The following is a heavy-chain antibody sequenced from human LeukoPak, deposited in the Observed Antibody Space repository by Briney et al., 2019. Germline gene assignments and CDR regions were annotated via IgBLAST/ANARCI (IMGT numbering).Heavy chain of an antibody. CDR2: IYYSGIT. D-gene: IGHD2/OR15-2a*01. CDR1: GDSISSYY. V-gene: IGHV4-59*12. Sequence: SETLSLTCTVSGDSISSYYWYWFRQPPGKELEWIACIYYSGITHYNPSLKSRVTISLDTPKNQFSLRLSSVTAADTAVYYCAREGIVRTYDQWGQGTLVTVSS. J-gene: IGHJ4*02. CDR3: AREGIVRTYDQ.